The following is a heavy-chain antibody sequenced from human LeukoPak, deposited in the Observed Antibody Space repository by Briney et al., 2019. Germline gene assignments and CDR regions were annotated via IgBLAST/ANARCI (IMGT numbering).Heavy chain of an antibody. J-gene: IGHJ6*02. V-gene: IGHV1-8*01. CDR2: MNPSSGNT. D-gene: IGHD1-1*01. CDR3: ARQLSPYYYYGMDV. CDR1: GYTFTSYD. Sequence: GASVKVSCKTSGYTFTSYDINWVRQATGQGLEWMGWMNPSSGNTGYAQQFQGRVTMTRTTSISTAYMELSSLRSEDTAVYYCARQLSPYYYYGMDVWGQGTTVTVSS.